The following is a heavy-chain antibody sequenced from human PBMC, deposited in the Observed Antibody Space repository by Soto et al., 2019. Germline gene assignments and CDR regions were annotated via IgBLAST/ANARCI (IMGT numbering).Heavy chain of an antibody. D-gene: IGHD3-10*01. CDR1: GGSISSGDYY. CDR3: AREATGVGRFYFDY. V-gene: IGHV4-30-4*01. CDR2: IYYSGST. Sequence: QVQLQESGPGLVKPSQTLSLTCTVSGGSISSGDYYWSWIRQPPGKGLEWIGYIYYSGSTYYNPPLKSRVTISVDTSKNLFSLKLSSVTAADTAVYSRAREATGVGRFYFDYWGQGTLVTVAS. J-gene: IGHJ4*02.